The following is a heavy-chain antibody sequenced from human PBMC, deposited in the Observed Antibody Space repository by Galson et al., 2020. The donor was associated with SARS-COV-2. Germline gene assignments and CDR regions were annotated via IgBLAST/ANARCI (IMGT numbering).Heavy chain of an antibody. CDR2: IYTSGSI. Sequence: SETLSLTCTVSGDSITSGSYYWSWIRQPAGKGLEWIGRIYTSGSINYNPSLKSRVTISIDTSKNQFSLKLSSVTAADTAVYYCAREGAIQLWHYYYGMDVWGQGTTVTVSS. D-gene: IGHD5-18*01. CDR1: GDSITSGSYY. CDR3: AREGAIQLWHYYYGMDV. V-gene: IGHV4-61*02. J-gene: IGHJ6*02.